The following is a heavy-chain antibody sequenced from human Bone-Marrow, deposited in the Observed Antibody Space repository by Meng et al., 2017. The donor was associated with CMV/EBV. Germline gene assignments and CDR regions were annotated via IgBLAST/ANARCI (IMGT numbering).Heavy chain of an antibody. V-gene: IGHV3-30*02. CDR2: IRYDGSNK. J-gene: IGHJ4*02. CDR3: AREPRYGEFFDY. D-gene: IGHD4-17*01. Sequence: GGSLRLSCAASGFTFSSYGMHWVRQAPGKGLEWVAFIRYDGSNKYYADSVKGRFTISRDNSKNTLYLQMNSLRAEDTAVYYCAREPRYGEFFDYWGQGTLVTVSS. CDR1: GFTFSSYG.